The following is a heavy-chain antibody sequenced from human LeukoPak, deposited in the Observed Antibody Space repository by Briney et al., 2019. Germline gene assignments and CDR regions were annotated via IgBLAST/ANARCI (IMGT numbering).Heavy chain of an antibody. CDR2: IYTSGST. J-gene: IGHJ4*02. Sequence: SETLSLTCTVSGGSISSYYWSWIRQPPGKGLEWIGYIYTSGSTNYNPSLKSRVTISVDTSKNQFSLKLSSVTAADTAVYYCAGRDPHGDYWGQGTLVTVSS. CDR1: GGSISSYY. V-gene: IGHV4-4*09. CDR3: AGRDPHGDY.